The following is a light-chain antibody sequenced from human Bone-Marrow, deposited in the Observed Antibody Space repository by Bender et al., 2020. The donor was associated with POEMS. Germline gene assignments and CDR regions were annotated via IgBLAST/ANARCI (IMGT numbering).Light chain of an antibody. V-gene: IGLV1-50*01. J-gene: IGLJ3*02. CDR1: SSNIGAGYD. CDR3: STWDDRLNAWL. Sequence: QSVLTQPPSVSGAPGQRVSISCTGSSSNIGAGYDVHWYQQLPGTAPRLLIFDSNNRPSGVPDRFSGSKSATSASLAISGLQSEDAADYYCSTWDDRLNAWLFGGGTKLTVL. CDR2: DSN.